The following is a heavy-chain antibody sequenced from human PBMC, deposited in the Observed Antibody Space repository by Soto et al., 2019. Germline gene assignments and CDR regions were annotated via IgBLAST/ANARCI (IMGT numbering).Heavy chain of an antibody. D-gene: IGHD6-13*01. CDR1: GFAFSPYW. J-gene: IGHJ4*02. CDR2: IKGDGTER. V-gene: IGHV3-7*01. CDR3: ARDRTGYCSTTNCRVLGG. Sequence: GGSLRLSCAASGFAFSPYWMNWVRQTPGKGLEWVANIKGDGTERNYVDSVKGRFIISRDNTKKSLYLQMNNLRADDTAVYYCARDRTGYCSTTNCRVLGGWGQGTVVTVSS.